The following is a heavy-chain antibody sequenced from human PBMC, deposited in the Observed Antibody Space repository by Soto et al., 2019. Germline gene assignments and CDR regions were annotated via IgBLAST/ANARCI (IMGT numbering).Heavy chain of an antibody. CDR2: IWYDGGNK. CDR3: ARDAVVGATKGGNYWFDS. J-gene: IGHJ5*01. Sequence: QVQLVESGGGVVQPGRSLRLSCATAGFTFSSYGMNWVRQAPGRGLEWVAVIWYDGGNKFYADSVKGRFTISRDNSENTVSLQMDSLRAEDTAVYYCARDAVVGATKGGNYWFDSWGQGTLVTVSS. CDR1: GFTFSSYG. D-gene: IGHD1-26*01. V-gene: IGHV3-33*01.